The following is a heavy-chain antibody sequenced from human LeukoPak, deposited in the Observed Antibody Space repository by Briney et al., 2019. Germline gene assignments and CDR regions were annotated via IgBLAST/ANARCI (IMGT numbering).Heavy chain of an antibody. CDR2: MNAKSGHT. V-gene: IGHV1-8*01. J-gene: IGHJ6*02. Sequence: ASVKVSCKASGYTFTSYHIDWVRQAPGQGPEWMGWMNAKSGHTGYAQNLEGRVTMTRDTSTNTAYMELRGLRSEDTAVYFCARGWYDLNYYGMDVWGQGTTVTVSS. CDR3: ARGWYDLNYYGMDV. D-gene: IGHD1-1*01. CDR1: GYTFTSYH.